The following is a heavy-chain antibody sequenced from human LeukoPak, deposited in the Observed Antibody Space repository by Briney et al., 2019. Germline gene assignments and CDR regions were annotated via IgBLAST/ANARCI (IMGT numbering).Heavy chain of an antibody. J-gene: IGHJ4*02. D-gene: IGHD6-19*01. Sequence: GGSPRLSCAASGFTFGNYVMSWVRQAPGKGLEWVSTISSSASNTYYTDSVKGRFSVSRDNSKKTLYLQMDSLRAEDTAVYYCAKTGSSGWYFASWGQGTLVTVSS. CDR3: AKTGSSGWYFAS. CDR1: GFTFGNYV. CDR2: ISSSASNT. V-gene: IGHV3-23*01.